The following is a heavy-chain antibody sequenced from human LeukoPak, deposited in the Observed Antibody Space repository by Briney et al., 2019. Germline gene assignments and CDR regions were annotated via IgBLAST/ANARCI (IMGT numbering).Heavy chain of an antibody. D-gene: IGHD3-9*01. CDR2: IDHSGTT. CDR1: GYAITSGFF. J-gene: IGHJ4*02. CDR3: VRDIPTGYFDY. Sequence: PSETLSLTCTVSGYAITSGFFWGWIRQPPGKGLEWIGSIDHSGTTYYNPSLKSRVTISVTTSKNQFSLRLSSVTAADTAMYYCVRDIPTGYFDYWGQGSLVTVSS. V-gene: IGHV4-38-2*02.